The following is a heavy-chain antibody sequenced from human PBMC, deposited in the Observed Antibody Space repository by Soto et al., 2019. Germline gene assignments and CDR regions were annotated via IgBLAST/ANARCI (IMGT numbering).Heavy chain of an antibody. CDR1: GGSISTGGYY. CDR3: ARGLSVTLFDN. D-gene: IGHD4-17*01. Sequence: QVQLQESGPGLVKPSQTLSLTCTVSGGSISTGGYYWTWIRQHPGKGLEWIGYIYYSGSTYYNPSLKSRVTISVYTSKNQFSLKLSSVTASDTAGYYCARGLSVTLFDNWGQGTLVTVSS. CDR2: IYYSGST. V-gene: IGHV4-31*03. J-gene: IGHJ4*02.